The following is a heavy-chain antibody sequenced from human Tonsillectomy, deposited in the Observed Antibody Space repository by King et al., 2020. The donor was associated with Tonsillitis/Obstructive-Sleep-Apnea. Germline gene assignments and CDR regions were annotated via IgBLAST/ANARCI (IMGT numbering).Heavy chain of an antibody. Sequence: QPVQSGPEVKKPGSSVKVSCKASGDTFSSYGISWVRQAPGQGFEWMGGTIPKFGTTNYAQKFQGRVTITADESTGTVYMSLSGLRSEDTAVFFCVQYYYDNTGYYFFDYWGQGTLITVSS. J-gene: IGHJ4*02. CDR2: TIPKFGTT. D-gene: IGHD3-22*01. CDR1: GDTFSSYG. V-gene: IGHV1-69*01. CDR3: VQYYYDNTGYYFFDY.